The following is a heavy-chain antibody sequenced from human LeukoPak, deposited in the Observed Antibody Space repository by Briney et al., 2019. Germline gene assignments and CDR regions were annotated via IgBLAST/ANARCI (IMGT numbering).Heavy chain of an antibody. CDR1: GFTFSTFW. Sequence: PGGSLRLSCAASGFTFSTFWMHWVRHAPGKGPVWVSRINSDGSRTTYADSVKGRFTISRDNAKNTLYLQMSSLRAEDTAVYYCATSPLDSRYYFDYWGQGTLVTVSS. CDR2: INSDGSRT. D-gene: IGHD6-13*01. J-gene: IGHJ4*02. CDR3: ATSPLDSRYYFDY. V-gene: IGHV3-74*01.